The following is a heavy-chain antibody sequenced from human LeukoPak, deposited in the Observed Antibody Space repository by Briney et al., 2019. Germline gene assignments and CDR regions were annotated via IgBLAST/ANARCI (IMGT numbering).Heavy chain of an antibody. V-gene: IGHV1-8*01. CDR2: MNPNSGNT. CDR3: AVCKRRYWFDP. CDR1: GYTFTNYD. Sequence: ASVKVSCKASGYTFTNYDTNWVRQATGQGPEWMGWMNPNSGNTGYAQKFQGRVTMTRNTSISTAYMELSSLTTEDTAVYYCAVCKRRYWFDPWGQGTLVTVSS. J-gene: IGHJ5*02. D-gene: IGHD6-25*01.